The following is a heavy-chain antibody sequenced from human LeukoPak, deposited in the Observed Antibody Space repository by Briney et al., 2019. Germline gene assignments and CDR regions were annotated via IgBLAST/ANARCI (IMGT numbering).Heavy chain of an antibody. CDR3: ARDGPRSGYYGHYYYYMDV. J-gene: IGHJ6*03. V-gene: IGHV1-69*05. Sequence: GASVKVSCKASGGTFSSYAISWVRQAPGQGLEWMGGIIPIFGTANYAQKFQGRVTITTDESTSTAYMELSSLRSEDTAVYYCARDGPRSGYYGHYYYYMDVWGKGTTVTVSS. D-gene: IGHD3-3*01. CDR2: IIPIFGTA. CDR1: GGTFSSYA.